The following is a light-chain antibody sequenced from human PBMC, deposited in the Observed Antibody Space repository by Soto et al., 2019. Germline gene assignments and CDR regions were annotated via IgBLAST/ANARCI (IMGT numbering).Light chain of an antibody. V-gene: IGLV2-14*03. Sequence: QSVLTQPASVSGSPGQSITISCTGPSSDVGGYNYVSWYQQPPGKAPKFIISDVSNRPSGVSNRFSGSKSGNTASLTISGLQTEDEADYYCSSYTSSKTRVFGTGTKLTVL. J-gene: IGLJ1*01. CDR3: SSYTSSKTRV. CDR2: DVS. CDR1: SSDVGGYNY.